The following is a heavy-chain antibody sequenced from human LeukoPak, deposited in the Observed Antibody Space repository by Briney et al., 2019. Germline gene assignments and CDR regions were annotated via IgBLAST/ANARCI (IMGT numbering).Heavy chain of an antibody. CDR2: IKQDGSEK. CDR1: GFTFSSYW. Sequence: PGGSLRLSCVASGFTFSSYWMSWVRQAPGKGLEWVANIKQDGSEKYYVDSVKGRFTISRDNAKNSLYLQMNSLRAEDTAVYYCARDSLPYCSGGSCYSGFDYWGQGTLVTVSS. D-gene: IGHD2-15*01. J-gene: IGHJ4*02. V-gene: IGHV3-7*03. CDR3: ARDSLPYCSGGSCYSGFDY.